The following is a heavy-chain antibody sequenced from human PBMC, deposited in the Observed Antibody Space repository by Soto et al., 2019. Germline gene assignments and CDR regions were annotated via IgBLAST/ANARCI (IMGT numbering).Heavy chain of an antibody. Sequence: PVGSLRLSCAASGFTFSRYSMTWVRQAPGKGLEWVSSISSSSSYIYYAESVKRRFTISRDNAKNSLYRQMDSLRAEDTAVYYCARDTLAAAGPYYGMDVWGQGTTVTVS. CDR2: ISSSSSYI. J-gene: IGHJ6*02. CDR1: GFTFSRYS. D-gene: IGHD6-13*01. CDR3: ARDTLAAAGPYYGMDV. V-gene: IGHV3-21*01.